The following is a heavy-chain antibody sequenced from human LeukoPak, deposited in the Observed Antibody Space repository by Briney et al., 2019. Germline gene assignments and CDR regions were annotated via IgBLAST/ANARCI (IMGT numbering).Heavy chain of an antibody. CDR1: DGSITSYY. CDR2: IYYSGST. V-gene: IGHV4-59*01. Sequence: SETLSLTCTVSDGSITSYYWSWIRQPPGKGLEWIGYIYYSGSTNYNPSLKSRLTISLDTSNNQFSLKLTSVTAADTAVYYCARSASSSSRSAFDIWGQGTMVTVSS. J-gene: IGHJ3*02. D-gene: IGHD6-6*01. CDR3: ARSASSSSRSAFDI.